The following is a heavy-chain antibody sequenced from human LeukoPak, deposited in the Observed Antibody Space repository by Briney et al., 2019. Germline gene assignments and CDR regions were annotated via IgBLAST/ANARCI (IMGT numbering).Heavy chain of an antibody. CDR1: GFTFSRYW. V-gene: IGHV3-74*01. Sequence: GGSLRLSCAASGFTFSRYWMHWVRQAPGKGPVWVSRINSDGSDTSYADSVKGRFTISRDNAKNTLYLQMNSLRAEDTAVYYCARDRYGSYSHWGQGTLVTVSS. D-gene: IGHD1-26*01. CDR3: ARDRYGSYSH. J-gene: IGHJ4*02. CDR2: INSDGSDT.